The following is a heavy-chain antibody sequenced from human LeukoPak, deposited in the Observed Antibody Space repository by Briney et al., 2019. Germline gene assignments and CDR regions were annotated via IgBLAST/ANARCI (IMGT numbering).Heavy chain of an antibody. CDR2: INYSGST. Sequence: SETLSLTCTVSGGSISSSSYYWGWIRQPPGKGLEWIGSINYSGSTYYNPSLKSRVTISVDTSKNQFSLKLSSVTAADTAVYYCARDKWDYVWGSLYGMDVWGQGTTVTVSS. D-gene: IGHD3-16*01. CDR3: ARDKWDYVWGSLYGMDV. V-gene: IGHV4-39*07. J-gene: IGHJ6*02. CDR1: GGSISSSSYY.